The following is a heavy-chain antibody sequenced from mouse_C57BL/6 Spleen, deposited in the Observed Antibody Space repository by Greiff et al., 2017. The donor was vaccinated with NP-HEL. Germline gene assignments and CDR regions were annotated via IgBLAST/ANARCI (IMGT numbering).Heavy chain of an antibody. J-gene: IGHJ4*01. D-gene: IGHD1-1*01. Sequence: QVQLKQSGPELVKPGASVKISCKASGYAFTSSWMNWVKQRPGKGLEWIGRFYPGDGDTNYNGKFKGKATLTADKSSSTAYMQLSSLTSEDSAVYFCAGSYYYATGDDWGQGTSVTVSS. CDR1: GYAFTSSW. V-gene: IGHV1-82*01. CDR3: AGSYYYATGDD. CDR2: FYPGDGDT.